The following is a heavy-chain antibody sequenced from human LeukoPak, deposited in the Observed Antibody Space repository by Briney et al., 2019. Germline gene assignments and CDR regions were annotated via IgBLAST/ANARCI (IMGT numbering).Heavy chain of an antibody. CDR3: AKDHDDFWSGYYTRTQGSYFDY. CDR1: GFTFSSYA. Sequence: GGSLRLSCAASGFTFSSYAMSWVRQAPGKGLEWVSAISGSGGSTYYADSVKGRFTISRDNSKNTLYLQMNSLRAEDTAVYYCAKDHDDFWSGYYTRTQGSYFDYWGQGTLVTVSS. CDR2: ISGSGGST. D-gene: IGHD3-3*01. V-gene: IGHV3-23*01. J-gene: IGHJ4*02.